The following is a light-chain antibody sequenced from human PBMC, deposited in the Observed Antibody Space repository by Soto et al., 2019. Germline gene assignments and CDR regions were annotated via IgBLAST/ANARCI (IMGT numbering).Light chain of an antibody. CDR2: KSS. CDR3: QHYDSYSEA. CDR1: QTIISW. J-gene: IGKJ1*01. Sequence: DIQMTQSPSTLSGSLGERATITCRASQTIISWLAWYQHKPGKAPKLLIYKSSTLKSGVPSRFSGSGSGTEFTLTISSLQPDDFATYYCQHYDSYSEAFGQGTKVDI. V-gene: IGKV1-5*03.